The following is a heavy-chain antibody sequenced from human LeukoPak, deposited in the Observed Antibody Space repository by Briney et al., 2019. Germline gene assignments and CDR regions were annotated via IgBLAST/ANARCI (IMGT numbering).Heavy chain of an antibody. J-gene: IGHJ6*02. V-gene: IGHV3-30-3*01. CDR3: ARDYYGMDV. CDR2: ISYDGSNK. CDR1: GFTFSSYA. Sequence: PGRSLRLSCAASGFTFSSYAMHWVRQAPGKGLEWVAVISYDGSNKYYADSVKGRFTISRDNSKNTLYLQMNSLRAEDTAVYYCARDYYGMDVWGQGTTVTVSS.